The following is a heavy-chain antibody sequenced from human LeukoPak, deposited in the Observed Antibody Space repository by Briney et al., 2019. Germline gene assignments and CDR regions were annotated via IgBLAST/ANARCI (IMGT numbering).Heavy chain of an antibody. J-gene: IGHJ6*02. CDR1: GFTFSSYG. Sequence: GGSLRLSCAASGFTFSSYGMHWVRQAPGKGLEWVAVISYDGSNKYYADSVKGRFTISRDNSKNTLYLQMNSLRAEDTAVYYCATGGGSSWFFSDYYYGMDVWGQGTTVTVSS. D-gene: IGHD6-13*01. V-gene: IGHV3-30*03. CDR3: ATGGGSSWFFSDYYYGMDV. CDR2: ISYDGSNK.